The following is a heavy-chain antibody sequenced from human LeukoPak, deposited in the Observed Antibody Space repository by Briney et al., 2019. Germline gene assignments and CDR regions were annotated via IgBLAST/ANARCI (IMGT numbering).Heavy chain of an antibody. CDR2: MDGGGSAT. D-gene: IGHD2-8*01. CDR3: ANEEWYRFDY. J-gene: IGHJ4*02. CDR1: GFAFNSYW. Sequence: GGSLRLSCAASGFAFNSYWMSWVRQTPGKGLEWVATMDGGGSATYYVDSVRGRFTITRDNAKNSLFLQMNSLRAEDTALYYCANEEWYRFDYWGQGTLVTVPS. V-gene: IGHV3-7*03.